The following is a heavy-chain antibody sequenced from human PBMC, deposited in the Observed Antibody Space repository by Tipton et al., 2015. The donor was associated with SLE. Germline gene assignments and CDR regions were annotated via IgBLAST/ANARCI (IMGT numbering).Heavy chain of an antibody. D-gene: IGHD5-18*01. CDR2: IYYSGTT. V-gene: IGHV4-39*07. CDR3: AREVGDSEGWSYFYYMDV. CDR1: GDSITTDSDY. J-gene: IGHJ6*03. Sequence: TLSLTCTVSGDSITTDSDYWGWIRQPPGKGLEWIGNIYYSGTTYYNSSLKSRVTISFDTSKNQFSLKLSSVTAADTAVYYCAREVGDSEGWSYFYYMDVWGKGTTVTVSS.